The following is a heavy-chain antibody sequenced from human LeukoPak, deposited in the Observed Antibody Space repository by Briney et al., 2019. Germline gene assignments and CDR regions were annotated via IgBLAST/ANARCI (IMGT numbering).Heavy chain of an antibody. J-gene: IGHJ6*02. CDR2: ISGSGGST. CDR1: GFTFSSYA. Sequence: GGSLRLSCAASGFTFSSYAMSWVRQAPGKGLEWVSAISGSGGSTYYADSVKGRFTISRDNSKNTLYLQMNSLRAEDTAVYYCAKEISYYDILTGAKKVYYYYGMDVWGQGTTVTVSS. V-gene: IGHV3-23*01. CDR3: AKEISYYDILTGAKKVYYYYGMDV. D-gene: IGHD3-9*01.